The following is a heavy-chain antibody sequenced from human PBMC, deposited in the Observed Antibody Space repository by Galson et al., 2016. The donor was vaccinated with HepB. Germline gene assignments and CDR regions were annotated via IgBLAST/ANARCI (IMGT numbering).Heavy chain of an antibody. V-gene: IGHV3-21*01. D-gene: IGHD3-16*02. CDR3: ARYSRPLDGYRYFDS. J-gene: IGHJ4*01. CDR1: GFTFSDYS. CDR2: IGRSAKYI. Sequence: SLRLSCAASGFTFSDYSMNWVRQAPGKGLEWVSSIGRSAKYIYYADSVRGRFTITRDDARKLVYLHMNSLIAEDTAVYYCARYSRPLDGYRYFDSWGQGILVSVS.